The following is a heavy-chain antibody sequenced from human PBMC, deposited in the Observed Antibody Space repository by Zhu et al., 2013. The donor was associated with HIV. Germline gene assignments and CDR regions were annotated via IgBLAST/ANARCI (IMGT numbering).Heavy chain of an antibody. Sequence: QVQLVQSGAEVKKPGSSVKVSCKASGGTFSSYAISWVRQAPGQGLEWMGGIIPIFGTANYAQKFQGRVTITADESTSTAYMELSSLRSEDTAVYYCARARYRLEWLLFDAFDIWGQGTMVTVSS. D-gene: IGHD3-3*01. V-gene: IGHV1-69*01. CDR3: ARARYRLEWLLFDAFDI. CDR1: GGTFSSYA. CDR2: IIPIFGTA. J-gene: IGHJ3*02.